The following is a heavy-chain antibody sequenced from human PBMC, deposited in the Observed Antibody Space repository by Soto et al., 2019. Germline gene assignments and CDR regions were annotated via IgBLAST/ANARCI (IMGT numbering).Heavy chain of an antibody. Sequence: EVQLVESGGGLVQPGGSLRLSCAASGFTFSSYWMSWVRQAPGKGLEWVANIKQDGSEKYYVDSVKGRFTISRDNAKNSLYLQMNSLRAEDTAVYYCARDDSSSEDYYGMDVWGQGTTVTVSS. J-gene: IGHJ6*02. CDR1: GFTFSSYW. CDR3: ARDDSSSEDYYGMDV. CDR2: IKQDGSEK. V-gene: IGHV3-7*03. D-gene: IGHD6-6*01.